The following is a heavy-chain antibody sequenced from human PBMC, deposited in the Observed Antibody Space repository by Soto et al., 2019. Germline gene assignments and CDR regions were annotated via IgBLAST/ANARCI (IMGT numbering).Heavy chain of an antibody. D-gene: IGHD3-3*01. CDR3: ARVRDFWSGHPFDY. J-gene: IGHJ4*02. CDR2: ISAHSGNT. V-gene: IGHV1-18*01. CDR1: GYTFTSYG. Sequence: QVQLVQSGAEVKKPGASVKVSCKASGYTFTSYGISWVRQAPGQGLEWMGWISAHSGNTHYAQKVQGRVTVTTDTSTSTAYMELRSLRSDDTAMYYCARVRDFWSGHPFDYWGQGTLVTVSS.